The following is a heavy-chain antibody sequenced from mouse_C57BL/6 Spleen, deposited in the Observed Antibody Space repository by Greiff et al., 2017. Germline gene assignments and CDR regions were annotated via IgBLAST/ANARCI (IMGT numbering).Heavy chain of an antibody. V-gene: IGHV1-55*01. CDR1: GYTFTSYW. J-gene: IGHJ2*01. Sequence: QVQLQQPGAELVKPGASVKMSCKASGYTFTSYWISWVKQRPGQGLEWIGDIYPGSSSTNYNEKFKSKATLTVATSSSTAYMQLSSLSSEDSAVYYWAGGPDYGYGGPGTTVTVT. CDR3: AGGPDYGY. CDR2: IYPGSSST.